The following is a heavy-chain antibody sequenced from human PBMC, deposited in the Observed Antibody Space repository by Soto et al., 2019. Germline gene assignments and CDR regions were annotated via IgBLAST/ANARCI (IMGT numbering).Heavy chain of an antibody. V-gene: IGHV1-2*02. Sequence: SVKVSCKASGYTFTGYYMHWVRQAPGQGLERMGWINPNSGGTNYAQKFQGRVTMTRDTSISTAYMELSRLRSDDTAVYYCAREGYCSSTSSYVNWFDPWGQGTLVTVSS. D-gene: IGHD2-2*01. J-gene: IGHJ5*02. CDR1: GYTFTGYY. CDR3: AREGYCSSTSSYVNWFDP. CDR2: INPNSGGT.